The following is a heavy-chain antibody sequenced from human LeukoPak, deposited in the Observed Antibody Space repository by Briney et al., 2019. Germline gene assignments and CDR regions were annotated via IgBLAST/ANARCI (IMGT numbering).Heavy chain of an antibody. J-gene: IGHJ4*02. CDR2: ITSSSNYI. V-gene: IGHV3-21*03. CDR1: GFTFSSYN. Sequence: PGGSLRLSCAASGFTFSSYNMYWVRQAPGKGLEWVSSITSSSNYIYYADSVKGRFTISRDNAKNSLYLQMNSLRAEDTTVYYCARDCWDYGSGSYCGIDYWGQGTLVTVSS. D-gene: IGHD3-10*01. CDR3: ARDCWDYGSGSYCGIDY.